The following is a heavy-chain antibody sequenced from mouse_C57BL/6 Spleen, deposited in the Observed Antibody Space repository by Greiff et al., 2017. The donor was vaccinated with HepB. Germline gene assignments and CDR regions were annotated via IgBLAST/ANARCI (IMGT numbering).Heavy chain of an antibody. CDR3: ARDGHDAGFDY. CDR1: GFTFSSYA. J-gene: IGHJ2*01. CDR2: ISDGGSYT. Sequence: DVQLQESGGGLVKPGGSLKLSCAASGFTFSSYAMSWVRQTPEKRLEWVATISDGGSYTYYTDNVKGRFTISRDNAKNNLYLQMSHLKSEDTAMYYCARDGHDAGFDYWGQGTTLTVSS. D-gene: IGHD2-12*01. V-gene: IGHV5-4*01.